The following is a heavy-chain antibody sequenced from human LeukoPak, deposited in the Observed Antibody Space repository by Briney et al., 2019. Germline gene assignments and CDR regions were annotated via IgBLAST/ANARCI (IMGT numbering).Heavy chain of an antibody. J-gene: IGHJ4*02. Sequence: GGSLRLSCAASGFTFSGYAMSWVRQAPGKGPEWVSGISGRGDNTYYADSVKGRFTISRDNAKNTLRLQMNSLRDEDTAVYYYAKRVQGNTVLFHCRGQGTLASVSS. CDR3: AKRVQGNTVLFHC. D-gene: IGHD4-17*01. CDR2: ISGRGDNT. V-gene: IGHV3-23*01. CDR1: GFTFSGYA.